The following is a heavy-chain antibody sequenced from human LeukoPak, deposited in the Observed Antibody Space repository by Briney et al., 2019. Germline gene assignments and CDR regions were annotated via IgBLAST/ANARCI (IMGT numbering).Heavy chain of an antibody. J-gene: IGHJ3*02. Sequence: GASVNVSCKAFGYTFDTSSISWARQAPGQRLEWMGWISPKNGNTHYAQGVQGRVTMTTDTSRSTAYMELRSLRSDDTAVYYCTRVRNSNNWWGAFDIWGQGTMITVSS. CDR1: GYTFDTSS. CDR3: TRVRNSNNWWGAFDI. V-gene: IGHV1-18*01. CDR2: ISPKNGNT. D-gene: IGHD1-1*01.